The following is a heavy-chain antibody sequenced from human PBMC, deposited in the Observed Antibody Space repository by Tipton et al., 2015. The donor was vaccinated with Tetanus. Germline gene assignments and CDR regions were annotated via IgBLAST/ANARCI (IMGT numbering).Heavy chain of an antibody. D-gene: IGHD3-3*01. J-gene: IGHJ5*02. V-gene: IGHV5-51*01. CDR3: ARRRSNTNLFFWFVP. Sequence: MQLVQSGAEVKKRGESLRISCQASGYSFSSYYIVWVRQMPGRGLEWMGFIHIGESTTPYSPSFPGRVTFSADTSINTAYLHWASLTDSDTASYYCARRRSNTNLFFWFVPWGQGTPVTVS. CDR2: IHIGESTT. CDR1: GYSFSSYY.